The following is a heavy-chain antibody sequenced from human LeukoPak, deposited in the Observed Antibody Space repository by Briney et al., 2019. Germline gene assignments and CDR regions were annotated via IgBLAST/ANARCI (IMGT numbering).Heavy chain of an antibody. CDR2: IYYSGST. Sequence: SETLSLTCTVSGGSISSYYWSWIRQPPGKGLEWIGYIYYSGSTNYNPSLKSRVTISVDTSKNQFSLKLSSVTAADTAVYYCARAEGYCSSTSCPFDYWGQGNLVTVSS. CDR3: ARAEGYCSSTSCPFDY. V-gene: IGHV4-59*01. J-gene: IGHJ4*02. CDR1: GGSISSYY. D-gene: IGHD2-2*01.